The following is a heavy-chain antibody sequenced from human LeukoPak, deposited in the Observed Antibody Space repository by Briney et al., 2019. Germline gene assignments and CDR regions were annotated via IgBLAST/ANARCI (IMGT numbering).Heavy chain of an antibody. Sequence: SETLSLTCSVSGGSTSDYYWNWIRQPAGQGLERLGRIYYTGNTAYNPSLESRLTMSLDTAKNQSSLKVTSVTAADTAVYYRARGGTLFTYSDSWGQGTLVTLSS. D-gene: IGHD3-10*02. CDR1: GGSTSDYY. J-gene: IGHJ4*02. V-gene: IGHV4-4*07. CDR2: IYYTGNT. CDR3: ARGGTLFTYSDS.